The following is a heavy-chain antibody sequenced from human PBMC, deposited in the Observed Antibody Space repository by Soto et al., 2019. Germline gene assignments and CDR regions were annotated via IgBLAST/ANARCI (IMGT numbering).Heavy chain of an antibody. CDR2: ISYEGSTA. V-gene: IGHV3-30*03. Sequence: QVQLEESGGGVVQPGRSLRLSCAASGFSFSTYAMYWVRQPPGKGLEWVATISYEGSTAYYSDSVRGRFTISRDNSRHPVFLQMSSLRAEDSALYYCARDYETTDGDYYYYGMDVWGQGTRVTVSS. CDR3: ARDYETTDGDYYYYGMDV. CDR1: GFSFSTYA. J-gene: IGHJ6*02. D-gene: IGHD3-22*01.